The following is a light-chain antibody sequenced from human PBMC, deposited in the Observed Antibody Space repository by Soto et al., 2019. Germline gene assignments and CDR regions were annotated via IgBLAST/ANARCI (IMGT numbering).Light chain of an antibody. V-gene: IGKV3-20*01. CDR1: QSVSSTY. Sequence: DIVLTQSPCTLSLSPGERAILSCRASQSVSSTYLAWYQQKPGQAPRLLIYGASSRATGIPDRFSGSGSGTDFTLTISRLEPEDFAVYYCQQYRSTPITFGQGTRLEIK. CDR3: QQYRSTPIT. J-gene: IGKJ5*01. CDR2: GAS.